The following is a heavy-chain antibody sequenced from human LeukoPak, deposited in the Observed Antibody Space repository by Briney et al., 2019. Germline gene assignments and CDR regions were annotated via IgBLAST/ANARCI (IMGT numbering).Heavy chain of an antibody. Sequence: SETLSLTCTVSGDSISSSKKYWGWVRQPPGKGLEWIGSIYYSGNTYYNPSLKSRVTISLDTSRNQFSLRLSSVTAADTADYYCARAQGNGLIDFWGQGTLVTVSS. V-gene: IGHV4-39*01. CDR1: GDSISSSKKY. D-gene: IGHD3/OR15-3a*01. CDR2: IYYSGNT. CDR3: ARAQGNGLIDF. J-gene: IGHJ4*02.